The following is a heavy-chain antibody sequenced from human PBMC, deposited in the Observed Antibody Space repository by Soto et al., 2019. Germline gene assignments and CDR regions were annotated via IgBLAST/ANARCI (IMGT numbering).Heavy chain of an antibody. D-gene: IGHD1-26*01. V-gene: IGHV4-4*02. CDR2: IYHSGST. Sequence: SETLSLTCAVSGGSISSSNWWSWVRQPPGKGLEWIGEIYHSGSTNYNPSLKSRVTISVDKSKNQFSLKLSSVTAADTAVYYCARGGALGGGSWYFDLWGRGTLVTVSS. J-gene: IGHJ2*01. CDR1: GGSISSSNW. CDR3: ARGGALGGGSWYFDL.